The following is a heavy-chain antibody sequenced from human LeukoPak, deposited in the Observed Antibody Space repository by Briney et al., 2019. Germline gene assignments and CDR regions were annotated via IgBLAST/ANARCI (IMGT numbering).Heavy chain of an antibody. J-gene: IGHJ4*02. CDR2: IYYSGST. CDR1: GGSISSYY. D-gene: IGHD1-7*01. CDR3: ARVREELWNFDY. Sequence: SETLSLTCTVSGGSISSYYWSWIRQPPGKGLEWIGYIYYSGSTNYNPSLKSRVTISVDTSKNQFSLKLSSVTAADTAVYYCARVREELWNFDYWGQGTPVTVSS. V-gene: IGHV4-59*01.